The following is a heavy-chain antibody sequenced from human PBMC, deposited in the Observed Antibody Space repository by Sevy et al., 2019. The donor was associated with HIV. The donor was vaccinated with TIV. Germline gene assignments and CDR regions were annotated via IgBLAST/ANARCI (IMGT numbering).Heavy chain of an antibody. D-gene: IGHD1-26*01. Sequence: SETLSLTCTVSGGSITSLYWGWIRQPPGKGLEWIAHIYYNGNTNYNPSLKSRVTISLDTSKNQFSLRLSSVTAADTAIYYGAGENAWGRGYSWGQGTLVTVSS. J-gene: IGHJ4*02. CDR3: AGENAWGRGYS. CDR2: IYYNGNT. V-gene: IGHV4-59*08. CDR1: GGSITSLY.